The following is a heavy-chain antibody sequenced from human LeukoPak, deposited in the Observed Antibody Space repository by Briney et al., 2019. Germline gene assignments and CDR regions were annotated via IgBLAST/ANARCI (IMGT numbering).Heavy chain of an antibody. V-gene: IGHV3-30*18. Sequence: PGRSLRLSCAASGFTFSSYGMHWVRQAPGKGLEWVAVISYDGSNKYYADSVKGRFTISRDNSKNTLYLQMNSLRAEDTAVYYCAKDLSNYYDSSGYTFDYWGQGTLVTVSS. CDR3: AKDLSNYYDSSGYTFDY. D-gene: IGHD3-22*01. CDR2: ISYDGSNK. CDR1: GFTFSSYG. J-gene: IGHJ4*02.